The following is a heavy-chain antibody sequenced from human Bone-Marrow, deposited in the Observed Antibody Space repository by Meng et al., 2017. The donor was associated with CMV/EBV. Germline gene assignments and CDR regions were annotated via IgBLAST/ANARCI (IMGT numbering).Heavy chain of an antibody. CDR1: GFTFSSYW. CDR2: INSDGSST. Sequence: SGFTFSSYWMHWVRQAPGKGLVWVSRINSDGSSTSYADSVKGRFTISRDNAKNTLYLQMNSLRAEDTAVYYCARVVVVPAANDDFDYWGQGTLVTVSS. D-gene: IGHD2-2*01. J-gene: IGHJ4*02. V-gene: IGHV3-74*01. CDR3: ARVVVVPAANDDFDY.